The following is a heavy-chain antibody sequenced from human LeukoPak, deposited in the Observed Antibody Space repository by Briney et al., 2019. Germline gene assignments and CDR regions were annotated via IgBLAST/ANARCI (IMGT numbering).Heavy chain of an antibody. V-gene: IGHV3-48*03. D-gene: IGHD3-16*01. CDR3: ARGYYDFVWGYMDV. CDR1: GFTFSNSE. CDR2: ISSSGSTI. J-gene: IGHJ6*03. Sequence: GGSLRLSCAASGFTFSNSEMTWVRQAPGKGLEWVSYISSSGSTIYYADSVKGRFTISRDNAKNSLYLQMNSLRDEDTAVCYCARGYYDFVWGYMDVWGKGTTVTISS.